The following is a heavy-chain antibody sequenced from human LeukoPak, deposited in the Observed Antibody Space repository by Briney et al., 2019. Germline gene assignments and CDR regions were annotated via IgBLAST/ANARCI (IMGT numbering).Heavy chain of an antibody. CDR3: AKDRAYSGSPRAFGI. V-gene: IGHV3-23*01. J-gene: IGHJ3*02. D-gene: IGHD1-26*01. CDR2: ISGSGGST. CDR1: EFTFSYYA. Sequence: PGGSLRLSCAASEFTFSYYAMSWVRQAPGKGLEWVSTISGSGGSTYYADSVKGRFTISRDSSKNTLYLQMNSLRGEDTAVYYCAKDRAYSGSPRAFGIWGQGTMVTVSS.